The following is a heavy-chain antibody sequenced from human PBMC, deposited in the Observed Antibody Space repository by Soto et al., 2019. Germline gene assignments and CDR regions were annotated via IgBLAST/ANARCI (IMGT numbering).Heavy chain of an antibody. CDR2: IYYSGST. J-gene: IGHJ4*02. CDR1: GGSISRYS. D-gene: IGHD6-19*01. V-gene: IGHV4-59*01. Sequence: SETLSLTCTVSGGSISRYSCSCIRQPPGKGLEWIGYIYYSGSTNYNPSLKSRVTISVDTSKNQFSLKLTSVTAADTAVYYCARDRYSSGYWGQGTQVTVS. CDR3: ARDRYSSGY.